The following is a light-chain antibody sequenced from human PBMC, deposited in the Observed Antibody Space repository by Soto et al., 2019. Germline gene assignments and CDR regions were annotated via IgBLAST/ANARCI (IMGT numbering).Light chain of an antibody. V-gene: IGKV4-1*01. Sequence: DIVMTQSPDSLAVSLGERATINCKSSQSVLYSSNNKNYLAWYQQKPGQPPKLLIYWASTRESGVPDRFSGSGSGTDFAIAISSRQAEDVAFYYCQQYYSTPRTFGQGTKVQIK. CDR3: QQYYSTPRT. J-gene: IGKJ1*01. CDR2: WAS. CDR1: QSVLYSSNNKNY.